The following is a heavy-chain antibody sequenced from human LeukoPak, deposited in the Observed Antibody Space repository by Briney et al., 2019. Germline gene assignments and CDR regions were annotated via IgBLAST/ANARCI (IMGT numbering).Heavy chain of an antibody. CDR3: ARQPDTAMEYYFDY. Sequence: PGGSLRLSCAASGFAFNKYWVHWVRQVPGKGLVWVSRINGDGSSTMYADSVKGRFTISRDNAKNTLYLQMNSLRAEDTAVYYCARQPDTAMEYYFDYWGQGTLVTVSS. J-gene: IGHJ4*02. CDR2: INGDGSST. D-gene: IGHD5-18*01. V-gene: IGHV3-74*03. CDR1: GFAFNKYW.